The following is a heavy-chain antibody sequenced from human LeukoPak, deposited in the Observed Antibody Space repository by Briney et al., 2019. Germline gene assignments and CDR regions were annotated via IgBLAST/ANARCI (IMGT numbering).Heavy chain of an antibody. D-gene: IGHD5-18*01. V-gene: IGHV1-69*13. CDR1: GGTFSSYA. J-gene: IGHJ4*02. CDR3: ARDEYSYGYDY. Sequence: AXVKVSCKASGGTFSSYAISWVRQAPGQGLEWMGGIIPIFGTANYAQKFQGRVTITADESTSTAYMELSSLRSEDTAVYYCARDEYSYGYDYWGQGTLVTVSS. CDR2: IIPIFGTA.